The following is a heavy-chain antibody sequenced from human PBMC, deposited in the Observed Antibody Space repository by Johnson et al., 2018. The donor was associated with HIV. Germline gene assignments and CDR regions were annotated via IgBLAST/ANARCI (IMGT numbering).Heavy chain of an antibody. CDR1: GFTFDDYA. Sequence: VQLVESGGGVVQPGRSLRLSCAASGFTFDDYAMHWVRQAPGKGLEWVSGISWNSYNIGYADSVKGLFTISRDNAKNSLYLQMNSLRAEDTALYYCAKDSDSGSYSSFDIWGQGTMVTVSS. D-gene: IGHD1-26*01. V-gene: IGHV3-9*01. CDR3: AKDSDSGSYSSFDI. CDR2: ISWNSYNI. J-gene: IGHJ3*02.